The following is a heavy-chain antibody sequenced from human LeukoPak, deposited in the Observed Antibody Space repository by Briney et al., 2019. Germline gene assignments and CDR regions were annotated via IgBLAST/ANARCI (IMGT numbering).Heavy chain of an antibody. CDR1: GGSVSSGSYY. CDR3: ARLRIAAAGTPIDY. CDR2: IYYSGST. V-gene: IGHV4-61*01. Sequence: PSETLSLTCTVSGGSVSSGSYYWRWIRQPPGKGLEWIVYIYYSGSTNYNPSLKSRVTISVDTSKNQFSLKLSSVTAADTAVYYCARLRIAAAGTPIDYWGQGTLVTVSS. J-gene: IGHJ4*02. D-gene: IGHD6-13*01.